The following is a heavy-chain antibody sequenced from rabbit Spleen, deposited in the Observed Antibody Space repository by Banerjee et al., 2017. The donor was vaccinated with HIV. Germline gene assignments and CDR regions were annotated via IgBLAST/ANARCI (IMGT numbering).Heavy chain of an antibody. J-gene: IGHJ4*01. Sequence: QSLEESGGDLVKPGASLTLTCTASGIDFSSYYYMCWVRQAPGKGLELIACMGSGSASTYYASWAKGRFTISKTSSTTVTLQMTSLTAADTATYFCARGPGTSYYYFNLWGPGTLVTVS. D-gene: IGHD8-1*01. CDR2: MGSGSAST. CDR3: ARGPGTSYYYFNL. CDR1: GIDFSSYYY. V-gene: IGHV1S40*01.